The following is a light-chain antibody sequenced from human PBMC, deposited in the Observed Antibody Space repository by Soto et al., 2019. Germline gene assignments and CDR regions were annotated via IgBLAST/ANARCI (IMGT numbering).Light chain of an antibody. CDR3: HQYGSSPYT. J-gene: IGKJ2*01. CDR1: QSVSSRC. Sequence: EIVLTQSPGTLSLSPGERATLSCRASQSVSSRCLAWYQQKPGQAPRLLMYGASNRATGIPDRFSGTGSGTDFTLTISRLEPEDFAVYYCHQYGSSPYTFGLGTKLEIK. CDR2: GAS. V-gene: IGKV3-20*01.